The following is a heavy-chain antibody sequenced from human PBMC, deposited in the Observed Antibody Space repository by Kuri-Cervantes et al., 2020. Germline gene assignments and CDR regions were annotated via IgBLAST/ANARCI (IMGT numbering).Heavy chain of an antibody. CDR3: ASNVLHGPGDAFDI. CDR2: IFHSGTT. V-gene: IGHV4-38-2*02. D-gene: IGHD2-15*01. CDR1: GYSISGGHY. Sequence: GSLRLSCTVSGYSISGGHYWGWIRQPPGKGLEWIGRIFHSGTTWYNPSLRSRVIISVDTSKNQISLKVSSVTAADTAIYYCASNVLHGPGDAFDIWDQGTMVTVSS. J-gene: IGHJ3*02.